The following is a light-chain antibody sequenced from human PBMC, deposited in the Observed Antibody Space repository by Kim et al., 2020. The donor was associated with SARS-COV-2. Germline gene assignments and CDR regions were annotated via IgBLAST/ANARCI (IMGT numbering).Light chain of an antibody. V-gene: IGKV1-27*01. CDR1: QDISNF. CDR2: SAS. CDR3: QRFNSAPLT. Sequence: ASAGDRVTITCRASQDISNFLAWYQQKPGKAPKLLIFSASTLQSGVPSRFSGSGSGTDFTLTISGLQPEDVATYYCQRFNSAPLTFGGGTKVDIK. J-gene: IGKJ4*01.